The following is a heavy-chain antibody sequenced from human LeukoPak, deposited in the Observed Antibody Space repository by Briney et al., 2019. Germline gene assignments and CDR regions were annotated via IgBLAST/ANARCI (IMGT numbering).Heavy chain of an antibody. J-gene: IGHJ4*02. D-gene: IGHD3-22*01. Sequence: GGSLRLSCAASGLTFSSYWMCWVRQAPGKGLEWVAFISNNGRNKDYADSMKGRFTISRDNSKNTLYLQVNSLRPDDTAVYYCTRDLTGHYSIDYWGQGTLVTVSS. V-gene: IGHV3-30*03. CDR2: ISNNGRNK. CDR3: TRDLTGHYSIDY. CDR1: GLTFSSYW.